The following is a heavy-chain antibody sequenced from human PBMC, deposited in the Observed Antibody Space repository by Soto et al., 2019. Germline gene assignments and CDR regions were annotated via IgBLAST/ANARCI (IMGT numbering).Heavy chain of an antibody. CDR1: RVAFSKFI. Sequence: GASVKVSCKASRVAFSKFIVTWVRQAPGLGLEWVGGIIPIFGTANYAQEFQGRVTITADESTSTSYMEANNLRSEDTAVYYCAKVRYSSPMGYYYGMDVWGQGTTVTVSS. V-gene: IGHV1-69*13. D-gene: IGHD6-19*01. CDR3: AKVRYSSPMGYYYGMDV. CDR2: IIPIFGTA. J-gene: IGHJ6*02.